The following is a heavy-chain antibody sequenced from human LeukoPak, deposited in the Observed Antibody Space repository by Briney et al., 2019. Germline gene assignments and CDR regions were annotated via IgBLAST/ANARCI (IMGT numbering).Heavy chain of an antibody. V-gene: IGHV4-39*01. CDR1: GGSISSSSYY. Sequence: SETLSLTCTVSGGSISSSSYYWGWIRQPPGKGLEWIGSIYYSGSTYYNPSLKSRVTISVDTSKNQFSLKLSSVTAADTAVYYCARTFDDYVWGSYQNAFDIWGQGTMVTVSS. CDR3: ARTFDDYVWGSYQNAFDI. CDR2: IYYSGST. J-gene: IGHJ3*02. D-gene: IGHD3-16*02.